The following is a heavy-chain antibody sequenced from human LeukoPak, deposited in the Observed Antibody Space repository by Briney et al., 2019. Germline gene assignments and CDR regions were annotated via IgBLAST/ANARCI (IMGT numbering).Heavy chain of an antibody. V-gene: IGHV4-39*01. Sequence: SETLSLTCSVSGGSISSSSSYWGWIRQPPGKGLEWIVSIYYSGSTDYNPSLKSRVTISVDTSKNQFSLKLSSVTAADTAVYYCARLMYYYDSGGSRGGFYFDYWGQGTLVTVSS. D-gene: IGHD3-22*01. CDR2: IYYSGST. J-gene: IGHJ4*02. CDR1: GGSISSSSSY. CDR3: ARLMYYYDSGGSRGGFYFDY.